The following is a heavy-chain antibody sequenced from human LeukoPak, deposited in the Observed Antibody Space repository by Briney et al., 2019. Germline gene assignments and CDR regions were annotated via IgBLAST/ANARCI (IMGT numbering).Heavy chain of an antibody. CDR2: ISPSGSAT. J-gene: IGHJ5*02. CDR3: ARDKSASSPREWFDP. D-gene: IGHD6-6*01. Sequence: GGSLRLSCAASGFIFGSYAMSWVRQGPEKGLEWVSTISPSGSATYYADSVKGRFTISRDNSKSTLYLQMNSLRDEDTALYRCARDKSASSPREWFDPWGQGTVVTVSS. V-gene: IGHV3-23*01. CDR1: GFIFGSYA.